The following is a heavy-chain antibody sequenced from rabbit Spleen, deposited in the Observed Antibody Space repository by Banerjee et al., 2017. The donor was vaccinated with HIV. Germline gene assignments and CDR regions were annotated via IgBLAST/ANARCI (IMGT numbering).Heavy chain of an antibody. V-gene: IGHV1S47*01. CDR3: VRDQARMLDL. CDR1: GFDFSHCG. J-gene: IGHJ6*01. Sequence: QEQLEESGGGLVKPEGFLTLTCTASGFDFSHCGVSWVRQAPGKGLEWIGYIDPVFSSTHYASWVNGRFTISSHNAQNTLYLQLNSLTAADTATYFCVRDQARMLDLWGPGTLVTVS. CDR2: IDPVFSST. D-gene: IGHD6-1*01.